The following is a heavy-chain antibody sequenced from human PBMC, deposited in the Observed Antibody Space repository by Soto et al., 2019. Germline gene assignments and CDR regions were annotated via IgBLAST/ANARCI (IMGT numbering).Heavy chain of an antibody. D-gene: IGHD2-21*02. Sequence: TSETLSLTCTVSVGSFSSGSYYWSWIRQPPGNGLEWIGYIYSSGSTHYTRSPKSRVTISVDTSKHQSSLKLSSVTAADTAVYYCASHPHGGDSALLPQWFDPWGQGTLVTASS. V-gene: IGHV4-61*01. CDR2: IYSSGST. CDR1: VGSFSSGSYY. CDR3: ASHPHGGDSALLPQWFDP. J-gene: IGHJ5*02.